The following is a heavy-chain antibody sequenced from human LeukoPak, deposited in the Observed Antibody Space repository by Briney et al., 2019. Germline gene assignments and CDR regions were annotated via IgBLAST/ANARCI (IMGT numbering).Heavy chain of an antibody. D-gene: IGHD5-12*01. J-gene: IGHJ4*02. CDR1: GFTFSSYE. Sequence: GGSLRLSCAASGFTFSSYEMNWVRQAPGKGLEWVSYISSSGSTIYYADSVKGRFTISRDNAKNSLYLQMNSLRAEDTAVYYCVRDGGVSGYDLLDYWGQGTLVTVSS. CDR3: VRDGGVSGYDLLDY. V-gene: IGHV3-48*03. CDR2: ISSSGSTI.